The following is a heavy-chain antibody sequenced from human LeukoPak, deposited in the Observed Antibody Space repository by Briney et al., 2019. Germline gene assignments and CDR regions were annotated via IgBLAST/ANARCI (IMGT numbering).Heavy chain of an antibody. CDR2: ISSSSDSI. CDR1: GFIFSNYG. D-gene: IGHD5-12*01. J-gene: IGHJ4*02. Sequence: GGSLRLSCAASGFIFSNYGMNWVRQAPGKRLEWVSYISSSSDSIYYADSVKGRFTISRDNAENSLYLQMNSLRDEDTAVYCCARAMRSGYDYWGQGTLVTVSS. CDR3: ARAMRSGYDY. V-gene: IGHV3-48*02.